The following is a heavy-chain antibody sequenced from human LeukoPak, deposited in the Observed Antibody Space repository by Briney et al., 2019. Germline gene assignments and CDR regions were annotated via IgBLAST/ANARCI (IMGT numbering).Heavy chain of an antibody. CDR3: ARLRYSSGWYEV. Sequence: GESLKISCKGSGYSINNYWIGWVRQMPGKGLEWMGIIYPADSDIRYSPSFQGQVTISADKSISTAYLQWSSLKASDTAMYYCARLRYSSGWYEVWGQGTLVTVSS. D-gene: IGHD6-19*01. J-gene: IGHJ4*02. CDR1: GYSINNYW. CDR2: IYPADSDI. V-gene: IGHV5-51*01.